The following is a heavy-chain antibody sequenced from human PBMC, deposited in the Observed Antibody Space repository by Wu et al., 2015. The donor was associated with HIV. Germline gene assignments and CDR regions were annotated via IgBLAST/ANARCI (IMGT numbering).Heavy chain of an antibody. Sequence: QVQLVQSGAEVKKPGSWVKVSCKASGGSFITYAVSWIRQAPGHGLEWMGGIIPLFDKPNYAQKFQGRVTITADESTSTAYMELSGLRSEDTAVYYCARLGRNSYGYSFDYWGQGTLVTVSS. CDR3: ARLGRNSYGYSFDY. CDR2: IIPLFDKP. V-gene: IGHV1-69*12. J-gene: IGHJ4*02. D-gene: IGHD1-26*01. CDR1: GGSFITYA.